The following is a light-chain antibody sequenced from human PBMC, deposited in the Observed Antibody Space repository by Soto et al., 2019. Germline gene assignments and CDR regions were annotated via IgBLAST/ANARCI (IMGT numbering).Light chain of an antibody. CDR2: GAS. CDR3: QQRGDWPLT. Sequence: EIVLTQSPATLSLSPGERATLSCRASQSVSSFLAWYQQRPGQAPRLLIYGASNRATGIPARFSGSGSGTDFTLTIRSLEPEDFAVYYCQQRGDWPLTFGQGTKLEIK. J-gene: IGKJ2*01. V-gene: IGKV3-11*01. CDR1: QSVSSF.